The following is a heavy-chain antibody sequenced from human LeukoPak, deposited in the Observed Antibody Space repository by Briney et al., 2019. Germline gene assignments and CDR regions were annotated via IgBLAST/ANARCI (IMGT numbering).Heavy chain of an antibody. CDR2: TYYMSKWHN. CDR3: ARGWEYSSGWYYFDY. V-gene: IGHV6-1*01. CDR1: GDSVSSNSAV. J-gene: IGHJ4*02. D-gene: IGHD6-19*01. Sequence: SHTLSLTCAISGDSVSSNSAVWNWIRQSPSRGLEWLGWTYYMSKWHNDYAVSVKSRITINPDTSKNQFSLQLNSVTPEDTAVYYCARGWEYSSGWYYFDYWGQGTLVTVSS.